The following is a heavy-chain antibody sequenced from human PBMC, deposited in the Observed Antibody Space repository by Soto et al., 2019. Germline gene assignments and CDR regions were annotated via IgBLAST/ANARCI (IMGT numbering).Heavy chain of an antibody. J-gene: IGHJ6*02. CDR2: IYYSGRT. CDR1: GGAISRYY. V-gene: IGHV4-59*01. CDR3: ARLKTGSFPYYYGMDV. Sequence: SETLALTCTVAGGAISRYYGSWIRQRPGKRLEWIGYIYYSGRTNYNPSLKSRVTISVDTSKNQFCLKLSSVTAEDTAVYYCARLKTGSFPYYYGMDVWGQGTTVTVS. D-gene: IGHD3-10*01.